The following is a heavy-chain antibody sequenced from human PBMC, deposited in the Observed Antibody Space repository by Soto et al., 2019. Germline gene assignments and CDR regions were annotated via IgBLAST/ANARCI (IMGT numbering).Heavy chain of an antibody. CDR2: IYSGGST. J-gene: IGHJ6*03. V-gene: IGHV3-53*04. CDR3: ARAPTVTYCSSTSCYSKNYYYYMDV. CDR1: GFTVSSNY. Sequence: EVQLVESGGGLVQPGGSLRLSCAASGFTVSSNYMSWVRQAPGKGLEWGSVIYSGGSTYYADSVNGRFTISRHNSKNTLYLQMNSLRAEDTDVYYCARAPTVTYCSSTSCYSKNYYYYMDVWGKGTTVTVSS. D-gene: IGHD2-2*01.